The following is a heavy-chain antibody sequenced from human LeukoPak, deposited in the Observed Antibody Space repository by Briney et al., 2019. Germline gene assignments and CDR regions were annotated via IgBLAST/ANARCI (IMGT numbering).Heavy chain of an antibody. CDR3: ARVGVVVVAATSFHYYYYYMDV. Sequence: SETLSLTCTVSGGSISSYYWSWIRQPPGKGLEWIGYIYYSGSTNYNPSLKSRVTISVDTSKNQFSLKLSSVTAADTAVYYCARVGVVVVAATSFHYYYYYMDVWGKGTTVTVSS. J-gene: IGHJ6*03. D-gene: IGHD2-15*01. V-gene: IGHV4-59*01. CDR1: GGSISSYY. CDR2: IYYSGST.